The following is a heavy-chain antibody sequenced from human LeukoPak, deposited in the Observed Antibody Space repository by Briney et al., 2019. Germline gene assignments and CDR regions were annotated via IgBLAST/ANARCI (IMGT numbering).Heavy chain of an antibody. CDR1: GFTFSSYS. V-gene: IGHV3-21*01. Sequence: GGSLRLSCAASGFTFSSYSMNWVRQAPGKGLEWVSSWRSTSSYIYYADSVKGRFTIYRDNAKNSLYLQMNSLRAEDTAVYYCARVKSGSVVGANKLDCWGQGTLVTVSS. CDR2: WRSTSSYI. J-gene: IGHJ4*02. D-gene: IGHD1-26*01. CDR3: ARVKSGSVVGANKLDC.